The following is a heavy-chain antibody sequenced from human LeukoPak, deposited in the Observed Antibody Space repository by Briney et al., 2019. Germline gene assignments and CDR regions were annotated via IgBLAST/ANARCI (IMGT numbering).Heavy chain of an antibody. V-gene: IGHV2-5*01. CDR2: VYWNDDK. CDR3: AHSPAWGSVAGAADY. D-gene: IGHD6-13*01. J-gene: IGHJ4*02. Sequence: SGPTLVKPTQTLTLPCTFSGFSISTSGVGVGWLRQAPGKALEWLAVVYWNDDKRHSPSLNSRLSITKDTSRNRVVLTMTNMDPVDTATYYCAHSPAWGSVAGAADYWGQGTLVTVSS. CDR1: GFSISTSGVG.